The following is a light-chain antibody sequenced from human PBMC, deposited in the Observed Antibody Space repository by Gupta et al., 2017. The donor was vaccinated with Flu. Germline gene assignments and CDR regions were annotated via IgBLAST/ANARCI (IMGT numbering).Light chain of an antibody. CDR2: EVT. V-gene: IGLV2-8*01. J-gene: IGLJ1*01. CDR3: SSYAGSNTHV. CDR1: SRDVGRYNY. Sequence: QSALTQPPSASGSPGQSVTISCTGISRDVGRYNYVSWYQQHPGKAPKLMIYEVTKRPAGVPDRFSGSKSGNTASLTVSGLQTEDEADYYCSSYAGSNTHVFGTGTMVTVL.